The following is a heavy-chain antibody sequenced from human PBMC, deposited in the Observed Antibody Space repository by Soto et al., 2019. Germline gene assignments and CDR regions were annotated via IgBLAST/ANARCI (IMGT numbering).Heavy chain of an antibody. Sequence: QLQLQESGPGLVKPSETLSLTCTVSGGSISSSSYYWGWIRQPPGKGLEWIGSIYYSGSTYYNPSLKSRVTISVDTSKNQFSLKLSSVTAADTAVYYCARRQVGWLQPFDYWGQGTLVTVSS. CDR3: ARRQVGWLQPFDY. V-gene: IGHV4-39*01. D-gene: IGHD5-12*01. CDR2: IYYSGST. J-gene: IGHJ4*02. CDR1: GGSISSSSYY.